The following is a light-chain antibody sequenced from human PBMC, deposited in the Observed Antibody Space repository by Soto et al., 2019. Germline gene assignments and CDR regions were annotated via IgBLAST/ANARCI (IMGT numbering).Light chain of an antibody. V-gene: IGKV1-39*01. CDR3: QQSFSTPRT. Sequence: DIQMTHSPSTLSVSLGDLITITCRASEDIDTSLAWFQQRPGKAPKVLIYKASSLESGVPSRFSGSGSGTDFTLTISSLQPEDFGTYYRQQSFSTPRTFGQGTKVDIK. J-gene: IGKJ1*01. CDR1: EDIDTS. CDR2: KAS.